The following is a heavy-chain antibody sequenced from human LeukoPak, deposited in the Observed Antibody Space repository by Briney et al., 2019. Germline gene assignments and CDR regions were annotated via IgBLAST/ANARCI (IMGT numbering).Heavy chain of an antibody. CDR1: GGSINYYY. J-gene: IGHJ4*02. CDR3: ARLGSYFDY. V-gene: IGHV4-59*08. Sequence: SETLSLTCIVSGGSINYYYWSWIRQPPGKGREWIGYIYYSGSTNYNPSLRSRVAMSVDTSKNHFPLELSSVTAADTAVYYCARLGSYFDYWGQGALLTVSS. CDR2: IYYSGST. D-gene: IGHD3-16*01.